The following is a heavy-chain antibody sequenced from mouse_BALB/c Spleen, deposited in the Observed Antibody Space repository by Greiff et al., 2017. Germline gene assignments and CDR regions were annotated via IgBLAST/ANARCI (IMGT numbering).Heavy chain of an antibody. CDR1: GFTFSSYT. CDR2: ISSGGGNT. Sequence: EVHLVESGGGLVKPGGSLKLSCAASGFTFSSYTMSWVRQTPEKRLEWVATISSGGGNTYYPDSVKGRFTISRDNAKNNLYLQMSSLRSEDTALYYCARQLGLRGAMDYWGQGTSVTVSS. J-gene: IGHJ4*01. V-gene: IGHV5-9*03. D-gene: IGHD3-1*01. CDR3: ARQLGLRGAMDY.